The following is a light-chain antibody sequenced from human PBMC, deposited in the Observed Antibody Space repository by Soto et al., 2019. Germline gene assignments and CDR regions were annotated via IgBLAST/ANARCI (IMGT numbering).Light chain of an antibody. J-gene: IGKJ1*01. Sequence: DILFTQSPCTVSASLAPPAHISCTHSQSINKWLAWYQHKPGKAPNPLIYEVSTLHSGVPSRFSGSGSGTEFTLTISSLRTDDFATYYCQHYSGDRATFGQGTKVGIK. CDR1: QSINKW. V-gene: IGKV1-5*03. CDR3: QHYSGDRAT. CDR2: EVS.